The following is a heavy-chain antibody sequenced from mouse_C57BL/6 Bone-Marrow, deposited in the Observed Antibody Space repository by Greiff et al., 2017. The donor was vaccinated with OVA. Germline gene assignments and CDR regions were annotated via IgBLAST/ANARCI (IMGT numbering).Heavy chain of an antibody. Sequence: VQLQQSGAELVKPGASVKISCKASGYTFTDYYINWVKQRPGQGLEWIGKIGPGSGSTNYNEKFKSKATLTVDTSSSTAYMQLSSLTSEDSAVYYCARYGNYGAWFAYWGQGTLVTVSA. V-gene: IGHV1-77*01. CDR1: GYTFTDYY. CDR3: ARYGNYGAWFAY. CDR2: IGPGSGST. J-gene: IGHJ3*01. D-gene: IGHD2-1*01.